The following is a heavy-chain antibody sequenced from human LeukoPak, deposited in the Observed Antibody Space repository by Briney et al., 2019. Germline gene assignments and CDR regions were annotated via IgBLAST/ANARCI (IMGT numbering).Heavy chain of an antibody. J-gene: IGHJ5*02. CDR3: ARDPGPAATENGFDP. D-gene: IGHD2-2*01. CDR2: ISSSGSTI. Sequence: GGSLRLSCAASGFTFSDYYMSWIRQAPGKGLEWVSYISSSGSTIYYADSVKGRFTISRDNAKNSLYLQINSLRAEDTAVYYCARDPGPAATENGFDPWGQGTLVTVSS. V-gene: IGHV3-11*04. CDR1: GFTFSDYY.